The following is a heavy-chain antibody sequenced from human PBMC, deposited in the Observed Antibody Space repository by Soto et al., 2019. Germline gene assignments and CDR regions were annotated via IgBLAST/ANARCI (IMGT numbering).Heavy chain of an antibody. V-gene: IGHV3-30-3*01. D-gene: IGHD3-22*01. Sequence: TGGSLRLSCAASGFTFSSYAMHWVRQAPGKGLEWVAVISYDGSNKYYADSVKGRFTISRDNSKNTLYLQMNSLRAEDTAVYYCASAHSSGYFVAFDIWGQGTMVTVSS. J-gene: IGHJ3*02. CDR2: ISYDGSNK. CDR3: ASAHSSGYFVAFDI. CDR1: GFTFSSYA.